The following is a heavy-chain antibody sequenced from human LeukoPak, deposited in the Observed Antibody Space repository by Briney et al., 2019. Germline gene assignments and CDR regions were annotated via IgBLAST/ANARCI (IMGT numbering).Heavy chain of an antibody. CDR3: ARNYYDFTMDV. CDR2: INTDGST. J-gene: IGHJ6*03. CDR1: RFTFSNTW. V-gene: IGHV3-74*01. D-gene: IGHD3-3*01. Sequence: PGGSLRLSCEASRFTFSNTWMHWFRQAPGKALVWVSRINTDGSTTYADSVKGRFTISRDNAKNTLYLQMNSLRAEDTAVYYCARNYYDFTMDVWGKGTTVTVSS.